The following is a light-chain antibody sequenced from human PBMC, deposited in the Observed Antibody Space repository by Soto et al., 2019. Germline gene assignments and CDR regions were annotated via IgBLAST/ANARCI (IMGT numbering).Light chain of an antibody. Sequence: PGARGTLSCRASQSVSSSYLAWYQQKPGQAPRLLIYGASSRPTGIPDRVSGSGSGTDFTLTISRLEPEDFAVYYCQQYGSSPWTFGQGTKVDIK. CDR3: QQYGSSPWT. CDR2: GAS. V-gene: IGKV3-20*01. J-gene: IGKJ1*01. CDR1: QSVSSSY.